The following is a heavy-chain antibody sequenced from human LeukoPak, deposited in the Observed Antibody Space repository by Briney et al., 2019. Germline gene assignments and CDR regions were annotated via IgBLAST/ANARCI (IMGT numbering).Heavy chain of an antibody. CDR3: ARGPDPTLDQGGFDY. J-gene: IGHJ4*02. Sequence: SVKVSCKASGGTFSSYAISWVRQAPGQGLEWMGGIIPIFGTANYAQKFQGRVTITADKSTSTAYMELSSLRSEDTAVYYCARGPDPTLDQGGFDYRGQGTLVTVSS. CDR1: GGTFSSYA. D-gene: IGHD2-2*03. V-gene: IGHV1-69*06. CDR2: IIPIFGTA.